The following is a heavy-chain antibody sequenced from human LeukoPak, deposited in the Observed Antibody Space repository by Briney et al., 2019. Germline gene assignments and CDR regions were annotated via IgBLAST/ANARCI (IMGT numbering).Heavy chain of an antibody. CDR2: IYTSGST. CDR3: ARDLYGSSWYEGGFDY. CDR1: GGSISSYY. V-gene: IGHV4-4*07. J-gene: IGHJ4*02. Sequence: PSETLSLTCTVSGGSISSYYWSWIRQPAGKGLEWIGRIYTSGSTNYNPSLKSRVTMPVDTSKNQFSLKLSSVTAADTAVYYCARDLYGSSWYEGGFDYWGQGTLVTVSS. D-gene: IGHD6-13*01.